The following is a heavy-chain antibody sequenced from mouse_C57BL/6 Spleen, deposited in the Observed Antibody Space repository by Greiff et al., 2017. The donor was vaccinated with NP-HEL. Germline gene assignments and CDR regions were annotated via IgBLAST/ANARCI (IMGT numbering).Heavy chain of an antibody. D-gene: IGHD1-2*01. J-gene: IGHJ4*01. CDR2: ISSGGDYI. CDR3: TRELRQGAMDY. CDR1: GFTFSSYA. V-gene: IGHV5-9-1*02. Sequence: EVQGVESGEGLVKPGGSLKLSCAASGFTFSSYAMSWVRQTPEKRLEWVAYISSGGDYIYYADTVKGRFTISRDNARNTLYLQMSSLKSEDTAMYYCTRELRQGAMDYWGQGTSVTVSS.